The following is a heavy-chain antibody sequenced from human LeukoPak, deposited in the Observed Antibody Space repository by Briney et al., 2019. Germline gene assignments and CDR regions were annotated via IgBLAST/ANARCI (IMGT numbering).Heavy chain of an antibody. CDR2: IYYSGST. D-gene: IGHD3-16*02. CDR3: ARLQGYDYVWGSYRSGFSFDY. Sequence: SETLSLTCTVSGGSISSYYWSWIRQPPGKGLEWIGYIYYSGSTYYNPSLKSRVTISVDTSKNQFSLKLSSVTAADTAVYYCARLQGYDYVWGSYRSGFSFDYWGQGTLVTVSS. V-gene: IGHV4-59*12. J-gene: IGHJ4*02. CDR1: GGSISSYY.